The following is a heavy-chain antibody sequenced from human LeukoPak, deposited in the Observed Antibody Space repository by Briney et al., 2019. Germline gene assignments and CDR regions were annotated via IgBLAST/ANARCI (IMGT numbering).Heavy chain of an antibody. V-gene: IGHV1-69*04. CDR3: ARDGSGVCSGGSCYSNYFDY. J-gene: IGHJ4*02. CDR1: GGTFSSYA. D-gene: IGHD2-15*01. CDR2: IIPILGIA. Sequence: SMKVSCKASGGTFSSYAISWVRQAPGQGLEWMGRIIPILGIANYAQKFQGRVTITTDESTSTAYMELSSLRSEDTAVYYCARDGSGVCSGGSCYSNYFDYWGQGTLVTVSS.